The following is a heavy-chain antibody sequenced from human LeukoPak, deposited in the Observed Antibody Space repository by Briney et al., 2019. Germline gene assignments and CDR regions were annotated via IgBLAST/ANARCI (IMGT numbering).Heavy chain of an antibody. J-gene: IGHJ5*02. CDR1: GVSISTYY. CDR3: ARDLPRENSYAYGFWFDP. CDR2: MYIGGTR. D-gene: IGHD3-16*01. Sequence: SETLSLTCSVSGVSISTYYWTRIRQPAGKGLEWIGRMYIGGTRNYNPSLKSRVTMSIDTSKNQFSLKLSSVTAADTAVYYCARDLPRENSYAYGFWFDPWGQGTLVTVSS. V-gene: IGHV4-4*07.